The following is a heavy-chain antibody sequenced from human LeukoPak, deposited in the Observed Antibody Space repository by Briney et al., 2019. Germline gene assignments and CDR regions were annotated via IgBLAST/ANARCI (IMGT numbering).Heavy chain of an antibody. J-gene: IGHJ3*02. V-gene: IGHV4-59*01. CDR3: ARAPNGFGAFDI. CDR1: GGSMRSYY. D-gene: IGHD2-8*01. CDR2: IYYSGST. Sequence: SSETLSLTCTVSGGSMRSYYWVWIRQPPGKALEWIGYIYYSGSTDCNPSLKSRVTISVDTSKNQFSLKMSSVTAADTAVYYCARAPNGFGAFDIWGPGTMVTVSS.